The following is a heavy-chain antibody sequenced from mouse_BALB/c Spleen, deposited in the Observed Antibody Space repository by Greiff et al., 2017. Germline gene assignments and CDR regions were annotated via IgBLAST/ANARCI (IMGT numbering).Heavy chain of an antibody. CDR1: GFSLTSYG. Sequence: QVQLKESGPGLVAPSQSLSITCTVSGFSLTSYGVHWVRQPPGKGLEWLGVIWAGGSTNYNSALMSRLSISKDNSKSQVFSKMNSRQTDDTAMYYCARDGGMDYWGQGTSVTVSS. J-gene: IGHJ4*01. V-gene: IGHV2-9*02. CDR2: IWAGGST. CDR3: ARDGGMDY.